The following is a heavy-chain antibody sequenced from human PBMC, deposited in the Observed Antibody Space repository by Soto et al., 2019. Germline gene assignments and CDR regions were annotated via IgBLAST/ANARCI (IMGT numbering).Heavy chain of an antibody. CDR3: AKDRSTYYLVPPFDP. J-gene: IGHJ5*02. V-gene: IGHV4-4*02. Sequence: SETLSLTCAVSGGSIISSNWWSWVRQPPGKGLEWIGEIYHSGSTNYNPSLKSRVTISVDKSKNQFSLNLSSVTAADTAVYYCAKDRSTYYLVPPFDPWGQGTLVTVSS. D-gene: IGHD3-10*01. CDR1: GGSIISSNW. CDR2: IYHSGST.